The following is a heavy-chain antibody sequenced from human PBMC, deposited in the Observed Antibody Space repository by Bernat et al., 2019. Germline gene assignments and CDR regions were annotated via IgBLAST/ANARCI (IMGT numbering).Heavy chain of an antibody. D-gene: IGHD6-6*01. CDR1: GFPFSSYA. V-gene: IGHV3-23*01. CDR3: AKASIAARISFYGMDV. CDR2: ISGSGGST. J-gene: IGHJ6*02. Sequence: EVQLLESGGGLVQPGGSLRLSCAASGFPFSSYAMSWVGQAPGKGRGWVSAISGSGGSTYYADSVKGRFTISRDNSKNTLYLQMNSLRAEDTAVYYCAKASIAARISFYGMDVWGQGTTVTVSS.